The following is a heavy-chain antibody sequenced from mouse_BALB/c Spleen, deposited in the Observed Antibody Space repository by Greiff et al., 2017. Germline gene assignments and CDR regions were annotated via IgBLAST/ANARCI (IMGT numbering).Heavy chain of an antibody. CDR2: ISSGGSYT. J-gene: IGHJ4*01. Sequence: EVKLMESGGGLVKPGGSLKLSCAASGFTFSSYAMSWVRQSPEKRLEWVAEISSGGSYTYYPDTVTGRFTISRDNAKNTLYLEMSSLRSEDTAMYYCAHMITTRVMDYWGQGTSVTVSS. CDR3: AHMITTRVMDY. D-gene: IGHD2-4*01. CDR1: GFTFSSYA. V-gene: IGHV5-9-4*01.